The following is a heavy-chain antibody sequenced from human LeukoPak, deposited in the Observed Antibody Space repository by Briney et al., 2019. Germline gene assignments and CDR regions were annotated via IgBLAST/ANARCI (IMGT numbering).Heavy chain of an antibody. J-gene: IGHJ5*02. CDR2: INAGNGNT. Sequence: ASVKVSCKASGGTFSSYAMHWVRQAPGQRLEWMGWINAGNGNTKYSQEFQGRDTITRDTSASTAYMELSSLRSEDMAVYYCARDPIPLPYSGSYYEGGNWFDPWGQGTLVTVSS. CDR1: GGTFSSYA. D-gene: IGHD1-26*01. V-gene: IGHV1-3*03. CDR3: ARDPIPLPYSGSYYEGGNWFDP.